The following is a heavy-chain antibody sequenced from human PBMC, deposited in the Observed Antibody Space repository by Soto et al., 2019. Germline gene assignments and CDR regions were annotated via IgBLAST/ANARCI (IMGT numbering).Heavy chain of an antibody. CDR3: ARDRGSYALDY. Sequence: ASVKVSCKASGYSFTNYYMHWVRQAPGQGLEWMGTINAGGGYTTYAQRLQGRVTMTRDTSTSTVYMELRSLRSDDTAVYYCARDRGSYALDYWGQGTLVTVSS. CDR1: GYSFTNYY. V-gene: IGHV1-46*01. D-gene: IGHD1-26*01. CDR2: INAGGGYT. J-gene: IGHJ4*02.